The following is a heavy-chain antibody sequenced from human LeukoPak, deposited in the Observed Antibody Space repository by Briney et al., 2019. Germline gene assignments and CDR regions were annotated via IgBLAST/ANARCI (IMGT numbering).Heavy chain of an antibody. CDR3: ARGLVALGAFDI. Sequence: SETLSLTCTVSGGSISSYYWSWIRQPPGKGLEWIGYIYYSGSTNYNPSLESRVTISVDTSKNQFSLKLSSVTAADTAVYYCARGLVALGAFDIWGLGTMVTVSS. CDR1: GGSISSYY. D-gene: IGHD2-8*02. J-gene: IGHJ3*02. V-gene: IGHV4-59*08. CDR2: IYYSGST.